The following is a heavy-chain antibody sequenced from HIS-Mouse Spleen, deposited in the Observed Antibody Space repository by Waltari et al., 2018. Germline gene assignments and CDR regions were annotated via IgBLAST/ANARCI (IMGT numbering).Heavy chain of an antibody. V-gene: IGHV4-39*01. CDR1: GCSISSSSYY. J-gene: IGHJ4*02. D-gene: IGHD3-22*01. Sequence: QLQLQESGPGLVKPSETLSLTCTVSGCSISSSSYYWGWLRQPPGKGLEWIGSIYYSGSTYYNPSLKSRVTISVDTSKNQFSLKLSSVTAADTAVYYCARQYYYDSSGYTLDYWGQGTLVTVSS. CDR2: IYYSGST. CDR3: ARQYYYDSSGYTLDY.